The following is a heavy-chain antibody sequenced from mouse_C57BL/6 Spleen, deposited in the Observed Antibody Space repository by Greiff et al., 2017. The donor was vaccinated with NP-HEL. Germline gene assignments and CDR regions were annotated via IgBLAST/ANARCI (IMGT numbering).Heavy chain of an antibody. V-gene: IGHV1-50*01. CDR1: GYTFTSYW. J-gene: IGHJ2*01. CDR2: IDASDSYT. CDR3: ARKDEGYFDY. Sequence: QVQLLQPGAEFVKPGASVKLSCKASGYTFTSYWMSWVKQRPGQGLEWIGEIDASDSYTNYTQKLKGKTTLTVDTSSSTAYMQLSSLTSEDSAVYDCARKDEGYFDYWGQGTTLTVSS.